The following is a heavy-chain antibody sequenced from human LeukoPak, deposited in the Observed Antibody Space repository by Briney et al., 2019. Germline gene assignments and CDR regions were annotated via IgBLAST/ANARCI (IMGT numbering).Heavy chain of an antibody. CDR2: IYTGGST. V-gene: IGHV3-66*02. CDR3: ARGFGKVAANVFGGYTMDV. J-gene: IGHJ6*02. CDR1: GFTVNSNY. Sequence: GGSLRLSCAASGFTVNSNYMSWVRQAPGKGLEWVSLIYTGGSTYYADSVKGRFTFSRDNSKNTLYLQMNSLRPEDTAVYYCARGFGKVAANVFGGYTMDVWGQGTTVTVSS. D-gene: IGHD6-6*01.